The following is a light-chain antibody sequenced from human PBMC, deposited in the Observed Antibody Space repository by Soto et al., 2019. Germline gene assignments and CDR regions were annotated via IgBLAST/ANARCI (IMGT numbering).Light chain of an antibody. CDR2: GAS. V-gene: IGKV3-15*01. CDR3: QQYINWPDMYT. J-gene: IGKJ2*01. Sequence: EIVMTQSPATLYVSPGERATLSCRASQSLRSCITWYQQKPGQAPRLLIYGASTRATGIPARFSGSGSGTEFTLTISSLQSEDFAVYYCQQYINWPDMYTFGQGTKLEIK. CDR1: QSLRSC.